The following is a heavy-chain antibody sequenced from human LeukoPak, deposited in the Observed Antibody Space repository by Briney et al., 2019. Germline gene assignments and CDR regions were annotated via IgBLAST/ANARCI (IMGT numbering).Heavy chain of an antibody. CDR2: ISGSGGST. V-gene: IGHV3-23*01. CDR1: GFTFSNSW. CDR3: AKRRGLELLYYYYMDV. D-gene: IGHD1-7*01. Sequence: GGSLRLSCGAFGFTFSNSWMTWIRQAPGKGLEWVSSISGSGGSTYYADSVKGRFTISRDNSNNTLYLQMNSLRAEDTAVYYCAKRRGLELLYYYYMDVWGKGTTVTISS. J-gene: IGHJ6*03.